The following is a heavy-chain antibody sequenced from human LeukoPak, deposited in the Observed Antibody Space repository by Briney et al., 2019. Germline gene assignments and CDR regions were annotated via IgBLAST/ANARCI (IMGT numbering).Heavy chain of an antibody. V-gene: IGHV1-2*02. CDR2: INPNSGGT. J-gene: IGHJ4*02. D-gene: IGHD3-10*01. Sequence: ASVKVSCKASGYTFSGYYMHWVRQAPGQGLEWMGWINPNSGGTGYAQKFQGRVTMTRDTSISTAYMELSRLRSDDTAVYYCASGDRVTMLRGGNIGYFDYWGQGTLVTVSS. CDR3: ASGDRVTMLRGGNIGYFDY. CDR1: GYTFSGYY.